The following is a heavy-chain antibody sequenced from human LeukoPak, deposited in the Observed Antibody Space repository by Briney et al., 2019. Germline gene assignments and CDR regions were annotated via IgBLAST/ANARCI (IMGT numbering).Heavy chain of an antibody. CDR3: AKDPTDFDSSGQTYFDY. V-gene: IGHV3-23*01. D-gene: IGHD3-22*01. Sequence: GGSLRLSCAASGFTFSSCAMSWVRQAPGKGLEWVSAISTSGGRTFYADSVKGRFTISRDNSKNTLYLQMNSLKAEDTAIYYCAKDPTDFDSSGQTYFDYWGQGTLVTVSS. J-gene: IGHJ4*02. CDR2: ISTSGGRT. CDR1: GFTFSSCA.